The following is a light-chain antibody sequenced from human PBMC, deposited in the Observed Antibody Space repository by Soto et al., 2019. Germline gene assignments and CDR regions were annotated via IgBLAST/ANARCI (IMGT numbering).Light chain of an antibody. V-gene: IGKV3D-15*01. CDR3: QQLNSYPRRIT. Sequence: IVMTQSPATLSVSPGETASLSCRASQSAGNFLAWYQQKPGQAPRLLIYYISTRATGIPARFSGSGSGTEFTLTINSLQSEDFATYYCQQLNSYPRRITFGQGTRLEIK. CDR2: YIS. CDR1: QSAGNF. J-gene: IGKJ5*01.